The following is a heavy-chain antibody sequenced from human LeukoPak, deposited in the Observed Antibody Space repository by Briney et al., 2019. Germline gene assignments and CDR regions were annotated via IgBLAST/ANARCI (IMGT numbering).Heavy chain of an antibody. D-gene: IGHD3-10*01. CDR2: ISGGDGGT. CDR1: GITFFTDA. V-gene: IGHV3-23*01. Sequence: RGSPRHSSEVLGITFFTDATTWVRPTPGGGVEWVSTISGGDGGTYYADSVKGRFTVSRDTSKNTLYLQMNSLRAEDTALYYCASGIIAPPDYWGQGTLVTVSS. J-gene: IGHJ4*02. CDR3: ASGIIAPPDY.